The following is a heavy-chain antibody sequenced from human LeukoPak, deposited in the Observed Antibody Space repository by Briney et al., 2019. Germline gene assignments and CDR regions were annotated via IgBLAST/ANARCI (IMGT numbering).Heavy chain of an antibody. J-gene: IGHJ5*02. CDR1: GGSFSGYY. Sequence: SETLSLTCAVYGGSFSGYYWSWIRQPPGKGLEWIGEINHSGSTNYNPSLKSRVTISVDTSKNQFSLKLSSVTAADTAVFHCARDRRSSWFDPWGQGTLVTVSS. CDR3: ARDRRSSWFDP. D-gene: IGHD2-2*01. CDR2: INHSGST. V-gene: IGHV4-34*01.